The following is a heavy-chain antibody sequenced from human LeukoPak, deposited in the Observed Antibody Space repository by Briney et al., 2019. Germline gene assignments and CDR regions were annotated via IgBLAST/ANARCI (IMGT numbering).Heavy chain of an antibody. V-gene: IGHV3-53*01. D-gene: IGHD3-16*02. CDR1: GFTVSRNY. CDR2: IYSGGST. Sequence: PGGSLRLSCAASGFTVSRNYMSWVRQAPGKGLEWVSVIYSGGSTYYADSVKGRFTISRDNSKNTLYLQMNSLRADDTAVYYCAKDPYVYVWGSYRSNWGQGTLVTVSS. J-gene: IGHJ4*02. CDR3: AKDPYVYVWGSYRSN.